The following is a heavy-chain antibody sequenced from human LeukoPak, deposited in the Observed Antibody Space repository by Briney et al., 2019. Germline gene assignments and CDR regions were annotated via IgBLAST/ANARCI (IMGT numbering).Heavy chain of an antibody. Sequence: GGSLRLSWAPSGFTFSRHGMHWVRQAPGKGLEWVAIISNDGSRKYYAHSVEGRFTISRDNSKNTLYLQMDSLRAEDTAVYYCARDRAWNYFDYWGQGTLVTVSS. CDR3: ARDRAWNYFDY. J-gene: IGHJ4*02. V-gene: IGHV3-30*03. CDR1: GFTFSRHG. D-gene: IGHD3-3*01. CDR2: ISNDGSRK.